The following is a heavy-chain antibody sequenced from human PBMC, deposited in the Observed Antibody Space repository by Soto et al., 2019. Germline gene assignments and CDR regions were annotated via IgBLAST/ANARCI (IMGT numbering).Heavy chain of an antibody. CDR1: GFTFSGSA. Sequence: EVQLVESGGGLVQPGGSLKLSCAASGFTFSGSAMHWVRQASGKGLEWVGRIRSKANSYSTAYAASVKGRFTISRDDSTNTAYLQMNSLKTEDTAVYYCTIGYCSGGSCYIHYYYGMDVWGQGTTVTVSS. CDR3: TIGYCSGGSCYIHYYYGMDV. CDR2: IRSKANSYST. D-gene: IGHD2-15*01. J-gene: IGHJ6*02. V-gene: IGHV3-73*01.